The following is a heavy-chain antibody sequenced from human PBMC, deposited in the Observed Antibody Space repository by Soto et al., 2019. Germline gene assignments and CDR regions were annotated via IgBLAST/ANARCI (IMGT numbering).Heavy chain of an antibody. Sequence: QVQLVESGGGLVKPGGSLRLSCVASGFTFTDYYMTWIRQAPGKGLEWVSYISSTSRYTNYADSVKGRFTISRDDAKISLYLQMNSLRSDDTAIYFCARDRAGYSRVCDYWGQGTLVTVSS. J-gene: IGHJ4*02. V-gene: IGHV3-11*05. CDR2: ISSTSRYT. CDR1: GFTFTDYY. CDR3: ARDRAGYSRVCDY. D-gene: IGHD6-13*01.